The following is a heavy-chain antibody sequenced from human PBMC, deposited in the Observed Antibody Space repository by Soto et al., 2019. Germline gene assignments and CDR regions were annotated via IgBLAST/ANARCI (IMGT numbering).Heavy chain of an antibody. CDR1: GYSFTTHD. CDR3: ARDDLNRGGKYFDY. CDR2: ISTDRGDT. D-gene: IGHD2-15*01. J-gene: IGHJ4*02. Sequence: ASVKVSCKASGYSFTTHDITWLRQAPGKGLEWVGGISTDRGDTIYPQNLQGRATMTTDSSTSTVYMELKSLRSDDTAVYYCARDDLNRGGKYFDYWGQGTLVTVSS. V-gene: IGHV1-18*01.